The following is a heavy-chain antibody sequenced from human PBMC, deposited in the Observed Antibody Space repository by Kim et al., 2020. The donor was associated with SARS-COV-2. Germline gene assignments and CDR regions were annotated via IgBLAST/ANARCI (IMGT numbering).Heavy chain of an antibody. J-gene: IGHJ4*02. D-gene: IGHD2-15*01. CDR3: AGHSVGITVVRPFDY. CDR2: IYYSGST. V-gene: IGHV4-39*07. CDR1: GGSISSSSYY. Sequence: SETLSLTCTVSGGSISSSSYYWGWTRQPPGKGLEWIGSIYYSGSTYYNPPLKSRVTISVDTSKNQFSLKLSSVTAADTAGYYCAGHSVGITVVRPFDYWGQGTLVSVSS.